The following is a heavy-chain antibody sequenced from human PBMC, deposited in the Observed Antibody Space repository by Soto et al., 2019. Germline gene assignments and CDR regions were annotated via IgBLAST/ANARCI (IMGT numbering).Heavy chain of an antibody. J-gene: IGHJ4*02. CDR3: AKASTYEYVWGSFRYYFDH. Sequence: GGSLRLSCAASGFSFNLYAMSVFRQATGKGLEWVSGISGSGDRTHFVDSLKGRFTISRDNVKNTLYLQINSLRAEDTAVYYCAKASTYEYVWGSFRYYFDHWGQGALVTVSS. CDR1: GFSFNLYA. V-gene: IGHV3-23*01. CDR2: ISGSGDRT. D-gene: IGHD3-16*02.